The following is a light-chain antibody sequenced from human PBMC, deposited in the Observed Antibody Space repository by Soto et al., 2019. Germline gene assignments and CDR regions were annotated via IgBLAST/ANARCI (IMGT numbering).Light chain of an antibody. V-gene: IGLV2-14*01. CDR2: DVN. CDR3: GSYACSSTLYV. J-gene: IGLJ1*01. Sequence: QSALTQPASVSGSPGQSITISCTGTSSDVGGSNYVSWYQQHPGKAPKLMIYDVNNRPSGVSNRFSGSKSGNTASLTISGLQAEDEADYYCGSYACSSTLYVFGTGTKVTVL. CDR1: SSDVGGSNY.